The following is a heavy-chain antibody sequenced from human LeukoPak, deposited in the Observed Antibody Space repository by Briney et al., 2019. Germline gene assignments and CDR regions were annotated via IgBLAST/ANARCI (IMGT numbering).Heavy chain of an antibody. Sequence: GGSLRLSCEVSGFTFIHYAMTWVRQAPGKGLEWVSGINGRGDGTYYADSVKGRFTVSRDNSKNTVYLQIDSLRAEDTAVYYCAKDRPNGLDYWGQGTLVTVSS. V-gene: IGHV3-23*01. J-gene: IGHJ4*02. CDR2: INGRGDGT. CDR1: GFTFIHYA. CDR3: AKDRPNGLDY.